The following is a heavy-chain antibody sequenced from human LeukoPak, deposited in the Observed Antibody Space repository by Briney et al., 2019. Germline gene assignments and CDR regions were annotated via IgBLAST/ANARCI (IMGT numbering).Heavy chain of an antibody. J-gene: IGHJ6*03. V-gene: IGHV4-34*01. Sequence: PSETLSLTCAVYGGSFSGYYWSWIRQPPGKGLEWIGEINHSGSTNYNPSLKSRVTISVDTSKNQFSLKLSSVTAADTAVYYCARIHCSGGSCFARNYYYYYYMDVWGKGTTVTISS. D-gene: IGHD2-15*01. CDR1: GGSFSGYY. CDR2: INHSGST. CDR3: ARIHCSGGSCFARNYYYYYYMDV.